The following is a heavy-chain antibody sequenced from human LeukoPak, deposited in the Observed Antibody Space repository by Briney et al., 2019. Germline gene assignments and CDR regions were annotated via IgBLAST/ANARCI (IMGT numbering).Heavy chain of an antibody. CDR2: IYYSGST. Sequence: PSETLSLTCAVYGGSFSGYYWSWIRQPPGKGLEWIGSIYYSGSTYYNPSLKSRVTISVDTSKNQFSLKLSSVTAADTAVYYCARDRNYYGSGVNWFDPWGQGTLVTVSS. CDR1: GGSFSGYY. J-gene: IGHJ5*02. V-gene: IGHV4-34*01. D-gene: IGHD3-10*01. CDR3: ARDRNYYGSGVNWFDP.